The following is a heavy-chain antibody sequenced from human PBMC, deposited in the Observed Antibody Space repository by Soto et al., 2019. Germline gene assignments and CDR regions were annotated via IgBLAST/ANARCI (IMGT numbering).Heavy chain of an antibody. Sequence: LRLSCAASGFTFSSYAVSWVRQAPGKGLEWVSAISGSGGSTYYADSVKGRFTISRDNSKNTLYLQMNSLRAEDTAVYYCAKSGRWLQLANFDYWGQGTLVTVSS. CDR3: AKSGRWLQLANFDY. J-gene: IGHJ4*02. V-gene: IGHV3-23*01. CDR2: ISGSGGST. CDR1: GFTFSSYA. D-gene: IGHD5-12*01.